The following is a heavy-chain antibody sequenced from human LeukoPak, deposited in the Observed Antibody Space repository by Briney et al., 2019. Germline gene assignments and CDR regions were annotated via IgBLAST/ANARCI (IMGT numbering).Heavy chain of an antibody. CDR3: ARVGYDYVWGSYRPPSYFDY. V-gene: IGHV1-18*01. Sequence: ASVKVSCKTSGYTFTSYGISWVRQAPGQGLEWMGWISAYNGNTNYAQKLQGRVTMTTDTSTSTAYMELRSLRSDDTAVYYCARVGYDYVWGSYRPPSYFDYWGQGTLVTVSS. CDR2: ISAYNGNT. J-gene: IGHJ4*02. CDR1: GYTFTSYG. D-gene: IGHD3-16*02.